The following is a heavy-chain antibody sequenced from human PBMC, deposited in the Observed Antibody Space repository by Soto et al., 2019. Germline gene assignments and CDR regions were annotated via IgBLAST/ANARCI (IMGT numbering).Heavy chain of an antibody. CDR1: GYTFTSYG. J-gene: IGHJ3*02. CDR3: ARTYYDILTGPAFDI. CDR2: ISAYNGNT. V-gene: IGHV1-18*01. Sequence: GASVKVSCKASGYTFTSYGISWVRQAPGQGLEWMGWISAYNGNTNYAQKLQGRVTMTTDTSTSTAYMELRSLRSDDTAVYYCARTYYDILTGPAFDIWGQGTMVTVSS. D-gene: IGHD3-9*01.